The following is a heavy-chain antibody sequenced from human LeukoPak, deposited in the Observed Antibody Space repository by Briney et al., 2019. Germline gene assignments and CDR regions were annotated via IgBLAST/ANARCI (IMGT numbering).Heavy chain of an antibody. Sequence: PGGSLRLSCAASGFTVSSNYMSWVRQAPGKGLEWVSLIYSGGSTYYADSVKGRFTISRDNSKNTLYLQMNSLRAEDTAVYYCARLGIAVAGIESEYFQHWGQGTLVTVSS. CDR3: ARLGIAVAGIESEYFQH. CDR1: GFTVSSNY. D-gene: IGHD6-19*01. CDR2: IYSGGST. V-gene: IGHV3-53*01. J-gene: IGHJ1*01.